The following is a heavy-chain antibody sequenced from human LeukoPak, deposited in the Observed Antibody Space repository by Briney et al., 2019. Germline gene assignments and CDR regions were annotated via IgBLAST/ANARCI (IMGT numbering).Heavy chain of an antibody. CDR2: IKQDGSEK. J-gene: IGHJ4*02. V-gene: IGHV3-7*01. CDR1: GFIFSSYW. D-gene: IGHD3-22*01. CDR3: ARGYIDNLGYSSRSSFDN. Sequence: PGGSLRLACAASGFIFSSYWMSWVRQAPGKGLEWVANIKQDGSEKYYVDSVKGRFTISRDNAKNSLYLQMNSLRAEDTAVYYCARGYIDNLGYSSRSSFDNWGQGTLVTVSS.